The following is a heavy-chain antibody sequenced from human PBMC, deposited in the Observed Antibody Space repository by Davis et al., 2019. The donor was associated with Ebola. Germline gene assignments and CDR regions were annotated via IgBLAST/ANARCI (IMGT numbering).Heavy chain of an antibody. CDR1: GYSFTAYW. CDR3: TRGGYYGSGSPNWFDP. Sequence: PGGSLRLSCEASGYSFTAYWIAWVRQMPGKGLEWMGIIYPDDSDARYSPSFQGQVTISADKSIKTAYLQWSSLKASDTAVYYCTRGGYYGSGSPNWFDPWGQGTLVIVSS. V-gene: IGHV5-51*01. CDR2: IYPDDSDA. J-gene: IGHJ5*02. D-gene: IGHD3-10*01.